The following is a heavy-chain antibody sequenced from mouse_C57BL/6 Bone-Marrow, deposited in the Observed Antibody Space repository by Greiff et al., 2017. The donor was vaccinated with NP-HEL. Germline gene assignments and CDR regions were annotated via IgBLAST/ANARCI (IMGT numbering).Heavy chain of an antibody. D-gene: IGHD2-3*01. Sequence: QVQLQQSGAELVRPGTSVKVSCKASGYAFTNYLIDWVKQRPGQGLEWIGVINPGSGGTNYNEKFKGKATLTADKSSSTAYMQLSSLTAEDSAVYFCAWDGSSWGKGTLVTVSA. V-gene: IGHV1-54*01. CDR3: AWDGSS. CDR2: INPGSGGT. J-gene: IGHJ3*01. CDR1: GYAFTNYL.